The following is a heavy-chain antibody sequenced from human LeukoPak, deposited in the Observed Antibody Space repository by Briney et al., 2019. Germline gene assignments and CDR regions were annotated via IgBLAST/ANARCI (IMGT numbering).Heavy chain of an antibody. CDR2: IYYSGST. CDR3: ARVSFSGWLLDY. J-gene: IGHJ4*02. D-gene: IGHD3/OR15-3a*01. CDR1: GGSISSGGYY. Sequence: SQTLSLTCTVSGGSISSGGYYWSWIRQHPGKGLEWIGYIYYSGSTYYNPSLKSRVTISVDTSKNQFSLKLSSVTAADTAVYYCARVSFSGWLLDYWGQGTLVTVSS. V-gene: IGHV4-31*03.